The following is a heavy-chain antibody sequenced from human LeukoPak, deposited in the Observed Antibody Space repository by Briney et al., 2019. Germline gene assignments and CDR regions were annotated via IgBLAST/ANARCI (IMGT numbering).Heavy chain of an antibody. Sequence: PSETLSLTCTVSGGSISSYYWSWIRQPPGKGLEWIGYIYYSGSTTYSPSLKSRVTISVDTSKNQFSLKLSSVTAADTAFYYCARAPISSAGHNWFDPWGQGTLVTVSS. CDR2: IYYSGST. CDR1: GGSISSYY. D-gene: IGHD6-13*01. V-gene: IGHV4-59*01. CDR3: ARAPISSAGHNWFDP. J-gene: IGHJ5*02.